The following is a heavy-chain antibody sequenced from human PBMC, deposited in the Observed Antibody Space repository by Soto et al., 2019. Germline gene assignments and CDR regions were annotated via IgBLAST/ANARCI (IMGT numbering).Heavy chain of an antibody. CDR1: GGSISSSNW. V-gene: IGHV4-4*02. D-gene: IGHD5-12*01. Sequence: QVQLQESGPGLVKPSGTLSLTCAVSGGSISSSNWWSWVRQPPGKGLEWIGEIYHSGSTNYNPSLKSRVXXXVHXSKDPFPLKLSSVTAADTAVYYCARGDSGYAPLDYWGPGTLVTVSS. CDR2: IYHSGST. J-gene: IGHJ4*02. CDR3: ARGDSGYAPLDY.